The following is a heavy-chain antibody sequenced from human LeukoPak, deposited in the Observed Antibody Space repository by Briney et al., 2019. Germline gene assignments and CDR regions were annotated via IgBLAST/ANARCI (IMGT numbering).Heavy chain of an antibody. Sequence: GASVKVSCKASGYTFTSYYMHWVRQAPGQGLEWMGITNPSGGSTSYAQKFQGRVTMTRDTSTSTVYMELSSLRSEDTAVYYCARDSQVAARGYYFDYWGQGTLVTVSS. CDR3: ARDSQVAARGYYFDY. J-gene: IGHJ4*02. D-gene: IGHD2-15*01. CDR1: GYTFTSYY. CDR2: TNPSGGST. V-gene: IGHV1-46*01.